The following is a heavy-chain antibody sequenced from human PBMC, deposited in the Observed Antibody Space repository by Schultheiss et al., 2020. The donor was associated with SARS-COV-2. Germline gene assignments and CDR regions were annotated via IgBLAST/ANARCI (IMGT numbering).Heavy chain of an antibody. CDR3: ARDTYRGDAFDI. V-gene: IGHV3-23*01. D-gene: IGHD1-14*01. Sequence: GGSLRLSCAASGFTFSSYSMNWVRQAPGKGLEWVSAISGSGGSTYYADSVKGRFTISRDNSKNTLYLQMNSLRAEDTAVYYCARDTYRGDAFDIWGQGTMVTVSS. CDR2: ISGSGGST. CDR1: GFTFSSYS. J-gene: IGHJ3*02.